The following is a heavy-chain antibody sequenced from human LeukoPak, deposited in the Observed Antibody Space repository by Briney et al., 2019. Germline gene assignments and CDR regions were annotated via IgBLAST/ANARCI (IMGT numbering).Heavy chain of an antibody. D-gene: IGHD3-10*01. J-gene: IGHJ5*02. CDR3: ARLYYYGSGSYGGHNWFDP. CDR2: MNPNSGNT. V-gene: IGHV1-8*03. Sequence: GASVKVSCKASGYTFTSYDINWVRQATGQGLEWMGWMNPNSGNTGYAQKFQGRVTITRNTSISTAYMELSSLRSEDTAVYYCARLYYYGSGSYGGHNWFDPWGQGTLVTVSS. CDR1: GYTFTSYD.